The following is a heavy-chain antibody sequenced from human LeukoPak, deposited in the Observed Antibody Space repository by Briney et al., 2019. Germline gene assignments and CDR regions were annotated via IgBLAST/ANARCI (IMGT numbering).Heavy chain of an antibody. J-gene: IGHJ6*03. Sequence: SETLSLTCAVYGGSFSGYYWSWIRQPPGKGLEWIGEINHSGSTNYNPSLKSRVTISVDTSKNQFSLKLSSVTAADTAVYYCARGHFYYYYTDVWGKGTTVTVSS. V-gene: IGHV4-34*01. CDR1: GGSFSGYY. D-gene: IGHD3-3*02. CDR2: INHSGST. CDR3: ARGHFYYYYTDV.